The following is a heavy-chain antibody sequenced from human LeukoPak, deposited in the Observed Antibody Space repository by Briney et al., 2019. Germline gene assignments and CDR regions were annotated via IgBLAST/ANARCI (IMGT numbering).Heavy chain of an antibody. Sequence: ASVKVSCKASGYSFTSYGITWVRRAPGQGLEWMGWITTYNGKTNYAQNFQTRVTMTTDTSTNTAYMELRSLRSDDTAVYYCARGIYYDLLTGYSEGFDFWGQGTPVTVSS. V-gene: IGHV1-18*01. J-gene: IGHJ4*02. CDR1: GYSFTSYG. D-gene: IGHD3-9*01. CDR3: ARGIYYDLLTGYSEGFDF. CDR2: ITTYNGKT.